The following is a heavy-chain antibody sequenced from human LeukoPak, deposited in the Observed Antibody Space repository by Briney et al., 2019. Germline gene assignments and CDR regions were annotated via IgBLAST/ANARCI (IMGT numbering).Heavy chain of an antibody. CDR1: GGTFSSYA. J-gene: IGHJ4*02. D-gene: IGHD3-3*01. V-gene: IGHV1-69*04. Sequence: ASVKVSCKASGGTFSSYAISWVRQAPGQGLEWMGRIIPILGIANYAQKFQGRVTITADKSTSTAYMELSSLRSEDTAVYYCARDSFPNYDFWSGLVDYWGQGTLVTVSS. CDR2: IIPILGIA. CDR3: ARDSFPNYDFWSGLVDY.